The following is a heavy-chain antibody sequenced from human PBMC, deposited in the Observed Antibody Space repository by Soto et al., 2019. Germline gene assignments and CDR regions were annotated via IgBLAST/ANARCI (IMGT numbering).Heavy chain of an antibody. CDR3: AKDRLGSGWYFVYGHWFDS. CDR1: GFTFSTYG. Sequence: QVQLVESGGGVVQPGKSLRLSCAASGFTFSTYGMHWVRQAPGKGLEWVAVISYDGSNKYYADSVKGRFTISRDNSKNTLYLQMNSLSTENTAMYYCAKDRLGSGWYFVYGHWFDSWGQGTLVTVSS. CDR2: ISYDGSNK. D-gene: IGHD6-19*01. V-gene: IGHV3-30*18. J-gene: IGHJ5*01.